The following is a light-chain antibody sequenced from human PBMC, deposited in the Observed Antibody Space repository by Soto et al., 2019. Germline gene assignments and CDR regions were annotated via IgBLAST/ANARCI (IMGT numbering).Light chain of an antibody. CDR1: SSDVGGYNY. CDR2: DVS. J-gene: IGLJ2*01. Sequence: QSALTQPASVSGSPGQSITISCTGTSSDVGGYNYVSWYQQHPGKAPKLMIYDVSNRPSGVSNRFSGSKSGNTASQTISGLQAEDEADYYCSSYTSSSTSHVVFGGGTKLTVL. V-gene: IGLV2-14*01. CDR3: SSYTSSSTSHVV.